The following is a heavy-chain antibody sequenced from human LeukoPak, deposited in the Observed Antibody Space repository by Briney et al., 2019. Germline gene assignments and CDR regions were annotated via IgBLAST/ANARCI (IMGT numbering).Heavy chain of an antibody. J-gene: IGHJ4*02. CDR3: ASRGSGWKRYYFDY. V-gene: IGHV4-39*01. CDR1: GDSITTTTYF. D-gene: IGHD6-19*01. Sequence: SETLSLTCTVSGDSITTTTYFWGWIRQPPGKGLEWIGSIYYSGSTYSSPSLKSRVTISVDTSKNQFSLKLSSVTAADTAVYYCASRGSGWKRYYFDYWGQGTLVTVSS. CDR2: IYYSGST.